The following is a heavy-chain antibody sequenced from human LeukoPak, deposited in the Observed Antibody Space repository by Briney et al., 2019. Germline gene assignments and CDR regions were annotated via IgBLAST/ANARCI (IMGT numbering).Heavy chain of an antibody. J-gene: IGHJ6*02. CDR3: ARRGAARRYDGMDV. Sequence: SETLSVTCTVSGGFISSYYWYWIRQPPGKGLEWIGDIHYTGTTNYNPSLKSRVIISVDTSKTQFSLKLSSVTAADTAVYYCARRGAARRYDGMDVWGQGTMVTVSS. CDR1: GGFISSYY. V-gene: IGHV4-59*12. CDR2: IHYTGTT. D-gene: IGHD6-6*01.